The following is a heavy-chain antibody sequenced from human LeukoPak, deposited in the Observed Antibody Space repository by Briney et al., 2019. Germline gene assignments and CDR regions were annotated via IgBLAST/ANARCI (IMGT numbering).Heavy chain of an antibody. CDR2: INRDGRST. D-gene: IGHD6-19*01. V-gene: IGHV3-74*01. CDR3: ARDLSSSGWSFDY. Sequence: SGGSLRLSCAASGFTFSNYWMHWVRRAPGKGLVWVSRINRDGRSTNYADSVKGRFTISRDNAKNTLFLQMNSLRAEDAAVYYCARDLSSSGWSFDYWGQGALVTVSS. CDR1: GFTFSNYW. J-gene: IGHJ4*02.